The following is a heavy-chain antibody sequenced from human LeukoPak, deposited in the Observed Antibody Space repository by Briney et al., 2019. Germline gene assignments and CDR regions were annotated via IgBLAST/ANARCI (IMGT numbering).Heavy chain of an antibody. Sequence: KPSETLSLTCTVSGGSISSYYWSWIRQPPGKGLEWIGYIYYSGSTNYNPSLKSRVTISVDTSKNQFSLKLSSVTAADTAVYYCARAAGVPVAFGIWGQGTMVTVSS. CDR3: ARAAGVPVAFGI. J-gene: IGHJ3*02. CDR1: GGSISSYY. V-gene: IGHV4-59*01. CDR2: IYYSGST. D-gene: IGHD2-8*01.